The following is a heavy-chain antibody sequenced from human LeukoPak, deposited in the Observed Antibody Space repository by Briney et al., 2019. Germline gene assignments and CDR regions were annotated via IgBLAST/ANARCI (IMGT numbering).Heavy chain of an antibody. D-gene: IGHD3-3*01. CDR2: INPNNGDT. CDR3: ARGAYYNFWSGFYYSPHFDY. CDR1: GYTFSSGYY. Sequence: ASVKASCKASGYTFSSGYYLHWVRQAPGQGLEWMGWINPNNGDTNYAQKFQGRVTMTRDTSISTAYMELSRLRSDDAAVYFCARGAYYNFWSGFYYSPHFDYWGQGTLVTVSS. V-gene: IGHV1-2*02. J-gene: IGHJ4*02.